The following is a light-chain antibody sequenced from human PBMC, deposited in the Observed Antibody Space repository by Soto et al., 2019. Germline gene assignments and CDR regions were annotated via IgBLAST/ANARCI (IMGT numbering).Light chain of an antibody. CDR2: WAS. CDR3: QQYFSSPIT. V-gene: IGKV4-1*01. Sequence: DTVMTQSPDSLAVSLGERATINCKSSQSVLLRSNNKNYLAWYQQKPGQPPKLLIYWASTRESGVPDRFSGSGSRTDFTLTISSLQAEDVAVYYCQQYFSSPITFGPGTKVDIK. J-gene: IGKJ3*01. CDR1: QSVLLRSNNKNY.